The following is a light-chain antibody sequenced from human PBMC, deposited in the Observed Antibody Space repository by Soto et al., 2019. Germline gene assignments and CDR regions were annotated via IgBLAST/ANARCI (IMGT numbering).Light chain of an antibody. CDR3: QQRSDSPIT. CDR2: DAS. V-gene: IGKV3-11*01. CDR1: QSVSSY. Sequence: EIVLTQSPATLSLSPGERATLSCRASQSVSSYLVWYQQKPGQAPRLLIYDASNRATGIPARFSGRWSGTDFTLTISRLDPEDFAVYYCQQRSDSPITFRQGTLLEIK. J-gene: IGKJ5*01.